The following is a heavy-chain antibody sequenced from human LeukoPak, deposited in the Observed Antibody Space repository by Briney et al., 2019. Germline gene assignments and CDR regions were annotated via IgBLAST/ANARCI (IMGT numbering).Heavy chain of an antibody. Sequence: GGSLRLSCAAPGLTFSSYAMSGFGQAPGRGPEWVQTIGGSGDRTYYADSVKGRFTISRDNSKNTLYLQMNSLRAEDTALYYCAKDPVVYHGGSGWHYFDYWGQGTLVTVSS. V-gene: IGHV3-23*01. CDR1: GLTFSSYA. D-gene: IGHD6-19*01. CDR3: AKDPVVYHGGSGWHYFDY. J-gene: IGHJ4*02. CDR2: IGGSGDRT.